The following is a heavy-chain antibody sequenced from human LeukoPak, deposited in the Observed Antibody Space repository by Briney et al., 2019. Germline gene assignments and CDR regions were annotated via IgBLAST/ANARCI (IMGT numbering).Heavy chain of an antibody. CDR2: INPSGGST. V-gene: IGHV1-46*01. CDR1: GYTFTSYY. D-gene: IGHD4-11*01. CDR3: ASGNSNPSYYYGMDV. Sequence: ASVKVSCKASGYTFTSYYMHWVRQAPGQGLEWMGIINPSGGSTSYAQKLQGRVTITADESTSTAYMELSSLRSEDTAVYYCASGNSNPSYYYGMDVWGQGTTVTVSS. J-gene: IGHJ6*02.